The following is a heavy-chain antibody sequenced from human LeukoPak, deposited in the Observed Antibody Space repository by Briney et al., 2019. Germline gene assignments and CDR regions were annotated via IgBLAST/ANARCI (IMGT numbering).Heavy chain of an antibody. V-gene: IGHV4-59*01. CDR1: GGSISSYY. CDR2: IYYSGST. Sequence: SETLSLTCTVSGGSISSYYWSWIRQPPGKGLEWIGYIYYSGSTNYNPSLKSRVTISVDTSKNQFSLKLSSVAAADTAVYYCARSADQWLVRVSWFDPWGQGTLVTVSS. D-gene: IGHD6-19*01. CDR3: ARSADQWLVRVSWFDP. J-gene: IGHJ5*02.